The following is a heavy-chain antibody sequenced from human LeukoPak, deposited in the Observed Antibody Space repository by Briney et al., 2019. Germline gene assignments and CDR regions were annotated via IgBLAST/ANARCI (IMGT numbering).Heavy chain of an antibody. Sequence: SETLSLTCTVSGGSISSSSYYWGWIRQPPGKGREWIGSIYYSGSTYYNPSLKSRVTISVDTSKNQFSLKLSSVTAADTAVYYCASFFSGTLKYYYYMDVWGKGTTVTVSS. CDR2: IYYSGST. V-gene: IGHV4-39*01. CDR3: ASFFSGTLKYYYYMDV. CDR1: GGSISSSSYY. D-gene: IGHD5-12*01. J-gene: IGHJ6*03.